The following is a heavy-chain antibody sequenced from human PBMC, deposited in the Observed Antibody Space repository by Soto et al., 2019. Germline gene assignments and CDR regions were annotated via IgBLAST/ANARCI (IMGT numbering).Heavy chain of an antibody. CDR2: ISYDGSNK. CDR3: ARDIVLVPAALMDV. CDR1: GFTFSSYA. Sequence: GGSLRLSCAASGFTFSSYAMHWVRQAPGKGLEWVAVISYDGSNKYYADSVKGRFTISRDNSKNTLYLQMNSLRAEDTAVYYCARDIVLVPAALMDVWGQGTTVTVSS. D-gene: IGHD2-2*01. V-gene: IGHV3-30-3*01. J-gene: IGHJ6*02.